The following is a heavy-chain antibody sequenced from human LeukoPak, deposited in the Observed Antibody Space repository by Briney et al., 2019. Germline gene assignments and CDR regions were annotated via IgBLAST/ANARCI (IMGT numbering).Heavy chain of an antibody. CDR3: ARVEYQLLSVWFDP. V-gene: IGHV4-4*07. CDR1: GGSISSYY. D-gene: IGHD2-2*01. Sequence: SETLSLTCTVSGGSISSYYWSWIRQPAGKGLEWSGRIYTSGSTNYNPSLKSRVTMSVDTSKNQFSLKLSSVTAADTAVYYCARVEYQLLSVWFDPWGQGTLVTVSS. J-gene: IGHJ5*02. CDR2: IYTSGST.